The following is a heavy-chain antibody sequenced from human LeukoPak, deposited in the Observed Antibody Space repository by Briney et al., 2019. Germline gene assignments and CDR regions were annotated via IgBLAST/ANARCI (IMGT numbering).Heavy chain of an antibody. J-gene: IGHJ4*02. CDR3: AVDEYSSPTPIWD. CDR1: GYTFTSYA. D-gene: IGHD6-6*01. Sequence: ASVKVSCKASGYTFTSYAMNWVRQAPGQGLEWMGWINTNTGNPTYTQGFTGRFVFSLDTSVSTAYLQISSLKAEDTAVYYCAVDEYSSPTPIWDWGQGTLVTVSS. V-gene: IGHV7-4-1*02. CDR2: INTNTGNP.